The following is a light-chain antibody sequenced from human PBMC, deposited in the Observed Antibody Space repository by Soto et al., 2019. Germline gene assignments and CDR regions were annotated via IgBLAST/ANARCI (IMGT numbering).Light chain of an antibody. V-gene: IGLV2-14*01. J-gene: IGLJ1*01. CDR1: SSDVGGYNY. CDR3: SSYTGSSTHYV. CDR2: EVS. Sequence: QSALTQPASVSGSPGQSITISCTGTSSDVGGYNYVSWYQQHPGKAPKLMIYEVSNRPSGVSNRFSGSKSGNTASLTISGLQAEDEADYYCSSYTGSSTHYVFGTGTQLTVL.